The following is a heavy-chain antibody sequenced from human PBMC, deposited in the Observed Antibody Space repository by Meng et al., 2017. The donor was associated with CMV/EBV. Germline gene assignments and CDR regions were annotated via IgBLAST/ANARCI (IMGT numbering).Heavy chain of an antibody. D-gene: IGHD5-12*01. J-gene: IGHJ5*02. V-gene: IGHV1-69*05. CDR3: ARGGFIVATILVVQNWFDP. CDR2: IIPIFGTA. Sequence: SVKVSCKASGGTFSSYAISWVRQAPGQGLEWMGGIIPIFGTANYAQKFQGRVTITTDESTSTAYMELSSLRSEDTAVNYCARGGFIVATILVVQNWFDPWGQGTLVTVSS. CDR1: GGTFSSYA.